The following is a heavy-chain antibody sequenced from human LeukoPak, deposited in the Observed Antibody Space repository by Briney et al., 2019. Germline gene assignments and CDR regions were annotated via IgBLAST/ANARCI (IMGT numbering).Heavy chain of an antibody. V-gene: IGHV7-4-1*02. CDR1: GYTFTSYA. D-gene: IGHD2-8*01. CDR2: INTNTESP. Sequence: GASVKVSCKTSGYTFTSYAMNWVRQAPGQGLEWMGWINTNTESPAYAQGFTGRFVFSVDISVSTAYLQINSLKAEDTAVYYCARMGYCTRATCGGAFDFWGQGTLVTVSS. CDR3: ARMGYCTRATCGGAFDF. J-gene: IGHJ4*02.